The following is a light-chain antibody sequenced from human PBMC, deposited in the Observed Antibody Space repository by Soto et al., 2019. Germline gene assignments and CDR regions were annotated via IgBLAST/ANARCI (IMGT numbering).Light chain of an antibody. V-gene: IGLV2-11*01. CDR3: CSYAGRRHVV. J-gene: IGLJ2*01. CDR1: SGDVGAYNS. CDR2: DVD. Sequence: QSVLTQPRSVSGSPGQSVTISCTGTSGDVGAYNSVSWSQQYPGKAPKLIIYDVDKRPSGVPDRFSGSKSGNTASLTISGLQAEDEADYYCCSYAGRRHVVCGGGTKLTVL.